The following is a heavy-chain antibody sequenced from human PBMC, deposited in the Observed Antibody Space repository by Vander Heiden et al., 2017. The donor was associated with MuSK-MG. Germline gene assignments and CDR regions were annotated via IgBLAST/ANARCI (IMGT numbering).Heavy chain of an antibody. CDR3: ARAISPPWGGYFSSSSCHGLGGAFDI. CDR1: GSTSPIYD. J-gene: IGHJ3*02. V-gene: IGHV1-8*01. Sequence: QVQLVQSGAELTQPRPSVQVSSKASGSTSPIYDLNWVRQTTGQGLEWMGWMNPNSGNTGYEQKYQGRVTTTRKTAISKAYMELSSLRSECTDVYYCARAISPPWGGYFSSSSCHGLGGAFDIWGQGTMVTVSS. D-gene: IGHD2-2*01. CDR2: MNPNSGNT.